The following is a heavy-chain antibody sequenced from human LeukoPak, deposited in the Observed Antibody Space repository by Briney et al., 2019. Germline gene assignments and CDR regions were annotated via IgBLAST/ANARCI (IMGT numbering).Heavy chain of an antibody. V-gene: IGHV4-61*02. CDR3: ASTGDSSGYYPPYYYYGMDV. D-gene: IGHD3-22*01. CDR2: IYTSGST. Sequence: PSQTLSLTCTVSGGSISSGSYYWRWIRQPAGKGLEWIGRIYTSGSTNYNPSLKSRVTISVDTSKNQFSLKLSSVTAADTAVYYCASTGDSSGYYPPYYYYGMDVWGQGTTVTVSS. CDR1: GGSISSGSYY. J-gene: IGHJ6*02.